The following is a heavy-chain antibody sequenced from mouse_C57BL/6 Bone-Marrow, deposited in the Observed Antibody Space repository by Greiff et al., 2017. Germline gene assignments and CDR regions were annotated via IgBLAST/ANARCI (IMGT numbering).Heavy chain of an antibody. CDR2: ISPGGGYT. V-gene: IGHV5-6*01. Sequence: EVQVVESGGDLVKPGGSLKLSCEASGFTFSSYGMSWVRQTPDKRLEWVATISPGGGYTYYPDSVKGRFTISKDNAKNTLYLQMSSLKSEDTAMYYCARHFISPYFDYWGQGTTLTVSS. J-gene: IGHJ2*01. CDR1: GFTFSSYG. CDR3: ARHFISPYFDY. D-gene: IGHD1-1*01.